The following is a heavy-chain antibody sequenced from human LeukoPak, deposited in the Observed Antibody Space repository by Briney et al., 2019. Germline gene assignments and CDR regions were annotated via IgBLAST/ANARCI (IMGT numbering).Heavy chain of an antibody. CDR3: AREGSDYGDYGAFDY. D-gene: IGHD4-17*01. J-gene: IGHJ4*02. Sequence: GGSLRLSCAASGFTLSGYTMHWVRQAPGKGLKWVAVIAYDGSFKYYADSVKGRFTISRDTSKNTLYLEMNSLRAEDTAVYYCAREGSDYGDYGAFDYWGQGTLVTVSS. CDR1: GFTLSGYT. CDR2: IAYDGSFK. V-gene: IGHV3-30*04.